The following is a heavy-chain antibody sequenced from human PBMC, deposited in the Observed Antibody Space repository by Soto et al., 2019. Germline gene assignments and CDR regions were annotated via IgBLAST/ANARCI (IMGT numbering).Heavy chain of an antibody. V-gene: IGHV1-18*01. CDR3: ARDEKKWFGELLSGWFDP. CDR1: GYTFTSYG. Sequence: QVQLVQSGAEVKKPGASVKVSCKASGYTFTSYGISWVRQAPGQGLEWMGWISAYNGNTHYAQKLQGRVTMTTDTSTSTAYMELRSLRSDDTAVYYCARDEKKWFGELLSGWFDPWGQGTLVTVSS. J-gene: IGHJ5*02. CDR2: ISAYNGNT. D-gene: IGHD3-10*01.